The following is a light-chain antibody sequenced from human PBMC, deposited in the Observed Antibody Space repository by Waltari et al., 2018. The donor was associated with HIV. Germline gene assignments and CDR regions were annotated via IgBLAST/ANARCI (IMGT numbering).Light chain of an antibody. V-gene: IGLV2-8*01. Sequence: QSALTQPPSASGSPGQSVTIACTGSSSDVGGDKSVSWYQHQPGKAPKLMIYEVSKRPSGVPDRFSGSKSGNTASLTVSGLRAEDEADYYCSSYAGSNNYVFGTGTKVTVL. J-gene: IGLJ1*01. CDR3: SSYAGSNNYV. CDR2: EVS. CDR1: SSDVGGDKS.